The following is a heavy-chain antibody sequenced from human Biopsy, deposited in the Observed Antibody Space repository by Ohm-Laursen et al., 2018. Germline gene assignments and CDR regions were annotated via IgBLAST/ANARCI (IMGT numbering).Heavy chain of an antibody. Sequence: SVKVSCKAPTGTFNSYGIIWVRQAPGQGLEWMGRIIPILRTTAYAQTFLGRVTTTADSPTSTVDMELTSLTSDDTAVYYCATKLTGYFHHWGQGTLVIVSS. CDR3: ATKLTGYFHH. J-gene: IGHJ1*01. CDR1: TGTFNSYG. V-gene: IGHV1-69*11. CDR2: IIPILRTT. D-gene: IGHD3-9*01.